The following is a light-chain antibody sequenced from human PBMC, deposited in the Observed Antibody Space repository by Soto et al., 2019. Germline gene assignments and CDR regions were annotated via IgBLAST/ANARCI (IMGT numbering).Light chain of an antibody. CDR2: DAS. CDR1: QSVSTY. Sequence: EIVLTQSPATLSMSPGERATLSCRASQSVSTYLAWYQQKPGQAPRLLIFDASNRASGIPSRFSGSGSGTNSTPTTSRLEPEDFAVYFCQQRSHGPPPTFGGGTKVEIK. V-gene: IGKV3-11*01. CDR3: QQRSHGPPPT. J-gene: IGKJ4*01.